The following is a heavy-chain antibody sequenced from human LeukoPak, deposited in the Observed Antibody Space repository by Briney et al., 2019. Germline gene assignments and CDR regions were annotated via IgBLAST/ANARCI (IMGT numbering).Heavy chain of an antibody. Sequence: SETLSLTCAVSGGSISSGGHSWSWIRQPPGKGLEWIGYIYYSGSTNYNPSLKSRVTISVDTSKNQFSLKLSSVTAADTAVYYCARRFYDSSGYYYTYWYFDLWGRGTLVTVSS. CDR3: ARRFYDSSGYYYTYWYFDL. CDR2: IYYSGST. D-gene: IGHD3-22*01. CDR1: GGSISSGGHS. V-gene: IGHV4-61*08. J-gene: IGHJ2*01.